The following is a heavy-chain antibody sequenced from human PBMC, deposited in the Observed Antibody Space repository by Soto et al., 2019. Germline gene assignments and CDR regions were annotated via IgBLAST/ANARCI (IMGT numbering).Heavy chain of an antibody. CDR3: ARVPRYYYVWGSYSGGDY. CDR1: GFTFSSYS. Sequence: PGGSLRLSCAASGFTFSSYSMNWVRQAPGKGLEWVSSISSSSSYIYYADSVKGRFTISRDNSKNTLYLQMNSLRAEDTAVYYCARVPRYYYVWGSYSGGDYWGQGTLVTVSS. D-gene: IGHD3-16*01. J-gene: IGHJ4*02. V-gene: IGHV3-21*01. CDR2: ISSSSSYI.